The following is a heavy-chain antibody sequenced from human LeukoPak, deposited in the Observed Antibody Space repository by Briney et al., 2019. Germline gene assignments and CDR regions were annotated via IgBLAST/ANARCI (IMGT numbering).Heavy chain of an antibody. CDR3: ARGVDWDGDY. V-gene: IGHV1-3*04. CDR1: GYNFSNYA. D-gene: IGHD3/OR15-3a*01. CDR2: INTDNGKT. J-gene: IGHJ4*02. Sequence: ASVKVSCKASGYNFSNYAMYWVRQAPGQRLEWMGWINTDNGKTKYSQKFQGRVTITRDTSASTGYMELSSLKSEDTAVYYCARGVDWDGDYWGQGTLVTVSS.